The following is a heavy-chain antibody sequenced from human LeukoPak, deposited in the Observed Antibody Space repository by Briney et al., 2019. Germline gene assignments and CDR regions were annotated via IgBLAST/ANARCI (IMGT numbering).Heavy chain of an antibody. J-gene: IGHJ3*02. V-gene: IGHV3-23*01. CDR2: ISGNSDNT. CDR3: ARERIEAAGTQLFDASDI. D-gene: IGHD6-13*01. CDR1: GFTFSNYA. Sequence: GGSLRLSCAASGFTFSNYAMTWVRQAPGKGLEWVSSISGNSDNTYYADSVKGRFTISRDNAKNSLYLQMNSLRAEDTALYYCARERIEAAGTQLFDASDIWGQGTMVTVSS.